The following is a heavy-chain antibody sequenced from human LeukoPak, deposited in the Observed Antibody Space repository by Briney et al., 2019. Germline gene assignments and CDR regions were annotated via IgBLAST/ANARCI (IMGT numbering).Heavy chain of an antibody. CDR2: ISGSASST. V-gene: IGHV3-23*01. CDR3: ARHLWFGDSANWFDP. Sequence: GGSLKLSCATSGFTFTNYAMSWVRQAPGKGLEWVSAISGSASSTYYADSVKGRFTISRDNSKNTLYLQMNSLRADDTAVYYCARHLWFGDSANWFDPWGQGTLVTVSS. CDR1: GFTFTNYA. D-gene: IGHD3-10*01. J-gene: IGHJ5*02.